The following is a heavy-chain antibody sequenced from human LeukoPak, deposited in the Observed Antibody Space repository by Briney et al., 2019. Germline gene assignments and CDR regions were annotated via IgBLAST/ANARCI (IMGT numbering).Heavy chain of an antibody. CDR2: INPGIFTT. CDR1: GYPFTAFS. Sequence: ASVKVSCRALGYPFTAFSLHWVRQAPGQGPGWMAIINPGIFTTTYAQKLQDRITVTSDTSTATVYMEPRSLRLEDTAVYFCARDWAHGSFDLWGQGTLVTVSS. CDR3: ARDWAHGSFDL. J-gene: IGHJ4*02. D-gene: IGHD3-16*01. V-gene: IGHV1-46*01.